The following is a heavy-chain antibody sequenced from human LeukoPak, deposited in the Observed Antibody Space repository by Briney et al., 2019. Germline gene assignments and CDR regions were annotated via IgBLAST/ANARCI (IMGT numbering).Heavy chain of an antibody. CDR3: ARAQSRASTWYWDR. Sequence: ASVKVSCTASGYTFTDFGINWVRQAPGQGPEWMGWISTLYGNKNFAQKFQGRVTLTSDTSTTTAYLELASLTSDDTAVYYCARAQSRASTWYWDRWGQGTLVTVSS. CDR2: ISTLYGNK. J-gene: IGHJ5*02. V-gene: IGHV1-18*01. D-gene: IGHD2-8*02. CDR1: GYTFTDFG.